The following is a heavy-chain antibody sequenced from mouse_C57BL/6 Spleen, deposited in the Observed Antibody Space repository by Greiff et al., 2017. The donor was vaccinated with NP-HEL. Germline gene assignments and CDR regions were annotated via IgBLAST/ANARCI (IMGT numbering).Heavy chain of an antibody. CDR3: ARSDGSSYIWFAY. D-gene: IGHD1-1*01. V-gene: IGHV1-81*01. CDR2: IYPRSGNT. Sequence: QVQLKQSGAELARPGASVKLSCKASGYTFTSYGISWVKQRTGQGLEWIGEIYPRSGNTYYNEKFKGKATLTADKSSSTAYMELRSLTSEDSAVYFCARSDGSSYIWFAYWGQGTLVTVSA. J-gene: IGHJ3*01. CDR1: GYTFTSYG.